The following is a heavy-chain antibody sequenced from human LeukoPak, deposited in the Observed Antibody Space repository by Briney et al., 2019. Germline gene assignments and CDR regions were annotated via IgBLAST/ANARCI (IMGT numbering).Heavy chain of an antibody. D-gene: IGHD1-26*01. CDR3: ARGYSGSYYVFDY. Sequence: GGSLRLSCAASGFTFSSYDMHWVRQATGKVLEWVSAIGTAGDTYYPGSVKGRFTISRENAKNSLYPQMNSLRAGDTAVYYCARGYSGSYYVFDYWGQGTLVTVSS. CDR1: GFTFSSYD. J-gene: IGHJ4*02. CDR2: IGTAGDT. V-gene: IGHV3-13*01.